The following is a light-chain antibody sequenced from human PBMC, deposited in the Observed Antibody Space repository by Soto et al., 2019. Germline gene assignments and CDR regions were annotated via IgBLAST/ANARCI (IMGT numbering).Light chain of an antibody. Sequence: QSALTQPASVSGSPGQSITISCTGTRSDVGGYNYVSWYQHHPGKAPKLMIYDVTNRPSGVSNRFSGSKSGNTASLTISGLQVEDEADYYCSSYTSIRILVFGGGTQLTVL. CDR2: DVT. J-gene: IGLJ2*01. CDR3: SSYTSIRILV. CDR1: RSDVGGYNY. V-gene: IGLV2-14*03.